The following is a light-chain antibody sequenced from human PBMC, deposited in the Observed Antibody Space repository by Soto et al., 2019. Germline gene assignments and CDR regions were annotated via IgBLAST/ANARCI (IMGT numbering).Light chain of an antibody. Sequence: EIVLTQSPATLSLSPGERATLSCRASQSVRNYVVWYQQKPGQAPRLLIYDTSIRATGIPARFSGSGSGTDFTLTISSVQSSDFAVPYCQQRSSWPITFGQGTRLEIK. CDR2: DTS. J-gene: IGKJ5*01. V-gene: IGKV3-11*01. CDR1: QSVRNY. CDR3: QQRSSWPIT.